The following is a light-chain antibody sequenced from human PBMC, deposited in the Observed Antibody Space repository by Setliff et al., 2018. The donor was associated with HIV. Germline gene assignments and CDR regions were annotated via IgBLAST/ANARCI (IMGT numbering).Light chain of an antibody. CDR1: SXXIGTNT. Sequence: QXXLTQTPSXSGTPGQXXTISCSGGSXXIGTNTVNWYQKLPGTAPKLLMYSDNQRPSGVPDRFSASTSGTSASLATSGPQSEDEAAYHCGSYAGGDIYVFGSGTKVTVL. CDR2: SDN. J-gene: IGLJ1*01. CDR3: GSYAGGDIYV. V-gene: IGLV1-44*01.